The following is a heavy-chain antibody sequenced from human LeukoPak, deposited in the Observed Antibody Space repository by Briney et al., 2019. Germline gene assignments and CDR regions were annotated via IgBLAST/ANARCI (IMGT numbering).Heavy chain of an antibody. J-gene: IGHJ4*02. CDR2: IYYSGST. Sequence: SETLSLICTVSGGSISSYYWSWIRQPPGKGLEWIGYIYYSGSTNYNSSLKSRVTISVDTSKNQFSLKLSSVTAADTAVYYCAGYDILTGLYFDYWGQGTLVTVSS. CDR1: GGSISSYY. D-gene: IGHD3-9*01. CDR3: AGYDILTGLYFDY. V-gene: IGHV4-59*01.